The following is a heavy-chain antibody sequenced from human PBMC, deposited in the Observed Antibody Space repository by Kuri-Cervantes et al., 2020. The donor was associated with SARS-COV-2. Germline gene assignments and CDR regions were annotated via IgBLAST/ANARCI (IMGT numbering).Heavy chain of an antibody. CDR3: ARGPEQWLATGGAKYYYYYYMDV. D-gene: IGHD6-19*01. Sequence: GGSLRLSCKASGYTFTSYGISWVRQAPGQGLEWMGWISAYNGNTNYAQKLQGRVTMTTDTSTSTAYMGLRSLRSDDTAVYYCARGPEQWLATGGAKYYYYYYMDVWGKGTTVTVSS. J-gene: IGHJ6*03. CDR1: GYTFTSYG. V-gene: IGHV1-18*01. CDR2: ISAYNGNT.